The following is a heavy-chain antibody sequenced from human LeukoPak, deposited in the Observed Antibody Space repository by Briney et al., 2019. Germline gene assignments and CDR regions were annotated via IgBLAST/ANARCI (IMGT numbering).Heavy chain of an antibody. D-gene: IGHD3-16*02. CDR2: IIPIFGTA. J-gene: IGHJ4*02. V-gene: IGHV1-69*01. Sequence: SVKVSCKASGGTFSSYAISWVRQAPGQGLEWMGGIIPIFGTANYAQKFQGRVTITADESTSTAYMELSSLRSEDTAVYYCARAQTYYDYVWGSYRYTYFNYWGQGTLVTVSS. CDR1: GGTFSSYA. CDR3: ARAQTYYDYVWGSYRYTYFNY.